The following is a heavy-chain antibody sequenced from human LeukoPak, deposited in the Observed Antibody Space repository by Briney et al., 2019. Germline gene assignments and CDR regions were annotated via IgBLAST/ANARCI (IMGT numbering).Heavy chain of an antibody. CDR3: AKDTCSSTSCYFIYYYYMDV. CDR1: GFAFSSYA. CDR2: ISGSGGST. J-gene: IGHJ6*03. Sequence: GGSLRLSCAASGFAFSSYAMSWVRKAPGKGLEWVSAISGSGGSTYYADSVKGRFTISRDNSKNTLCLQMNSLRAEDTAVYYCAKDTCSSTSCYFIYYYYMDVWGKGTTVTVSS. D-gene: IGHD2-2*01. V-gene: IGHV3-23*01.